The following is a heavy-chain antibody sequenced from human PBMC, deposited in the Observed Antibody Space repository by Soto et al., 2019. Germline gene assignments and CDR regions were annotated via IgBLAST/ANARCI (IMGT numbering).Heavy chain of an antibody. J-gene: IGHJ3*02. D-gene: IGHD2-21*02. CDR3: ARDSNDFNAFDI. Sequence: PSETLSLTCTVSGGSISSYYWSWIRQPPGKGLEWIGYIYYSGSTNYNPSLKSRVTISVDTSKNQFSLKLSSVTAADTAVYYCARDSNDFNAFDIWGQGTMVTVSS. V-gene: IGHV4-59*01. CDR2: IYYSGST. CDR1: GGSISSYY.